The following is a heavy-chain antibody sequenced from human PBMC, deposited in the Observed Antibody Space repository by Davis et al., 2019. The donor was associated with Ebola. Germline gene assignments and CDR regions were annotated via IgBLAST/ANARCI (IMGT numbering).Heavy chain of an antibody. D-gene: IGHD6-13*01. CDR2: ISSSSSTI. CDR1: GFTFSSYS. J-gene: IGHJ6*04. CDR3: ARDRRIAAAGTPYYYYGMDV. Sequence: GESLKISCAASGFTFSSYSMNWVRQAPGKGLEWVSYISSSSSTIYYADSVKGRFTISRDNAKNSLYLQMNSLRDEDTAVYYCARDRRIAAAGTPYYYYGMDVWGKGTTVTVSS. V-gene: IGHV3-48*02.